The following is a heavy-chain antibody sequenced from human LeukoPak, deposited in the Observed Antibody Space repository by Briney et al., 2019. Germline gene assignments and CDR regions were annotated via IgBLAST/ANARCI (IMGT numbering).Heavy chain of an antibody. V-gene: IGHV3-48*01. D-gene: IGHD6-6*01. CDR3: ARSYSSYSFDY. J-gene: IGHJ4*02. CDR1: GFTFSSYS. CDR2: IHSSSSTI. Sequence: PGGSLRLSCAASGFTFSSYSINWVRQAPGKGLEWISYIHSSSSTIYYADSVKGRFTVSRDNAKSSLYLQMNSLRAEDTAVYYCARSYSSYSFDYWGQGTLVTVSS.